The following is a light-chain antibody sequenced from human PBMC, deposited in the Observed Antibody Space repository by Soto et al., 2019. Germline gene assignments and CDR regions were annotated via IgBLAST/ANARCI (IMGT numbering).Light chain of an antibody. V-gene: IGKV3-15*01. CDR1: QSVSSN. CDR3: QQYDNWPPT. Sequence: EIVMTQSPATLSVSPGERATLSCRASQSVSSNLAWYQQKPGQAPRLLIYGASTRATGIPARFSGSGSGTEFTLTFSSLQSEDFAVYYCQQYDNWPPTFGQGTKV. J-gene: IGKJ1*01. CDR2: GAS.